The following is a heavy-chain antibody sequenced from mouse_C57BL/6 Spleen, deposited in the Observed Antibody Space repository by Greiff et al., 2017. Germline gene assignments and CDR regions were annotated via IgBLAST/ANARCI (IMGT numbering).Heavy chain of an antibody. Sequence: QVQLQQPGAELVRPGSSVKLSCKASGYTFTSYWMHWVKQRPIQGLEWIGNIDPSDSETHYNQKFKDKATLTVDKSSSTAYMQLSSLTSEDSAVYYCAREGIYYGYDGYAMDYWGQGTSVTVSS. CDR2: IDPSDSET. J-gene: IGHJ4*01. CDR3: AREGIYYGYDGYAMDY. V-gene: IGHV1-52*01. CDR1: GYTFTSYW. D-gene: IGHD2-2*01.